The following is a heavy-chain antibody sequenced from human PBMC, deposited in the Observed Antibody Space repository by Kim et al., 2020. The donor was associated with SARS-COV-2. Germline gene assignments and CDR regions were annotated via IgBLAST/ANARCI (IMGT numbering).Heavy chain of an antibody. CDR3: AVNWDPNYYYYGMDV. CDR1: GFTFSSYA. D-gene: IGHD7-27*01. J-gene: IGHJ6*02. V-gene: IGHV3-64D*09. CDR2: ISSNGGST. Sequence: WGSLRLSCSASGFTFSSYAMHWVRQAPGKGLEYVSAISSNGGSTYYADSVKGRFTISRDNSKNTLYLQMSSLRAEDTAVYYCAVNWDPNYYYYGMDVWGQGTTVTVSS.